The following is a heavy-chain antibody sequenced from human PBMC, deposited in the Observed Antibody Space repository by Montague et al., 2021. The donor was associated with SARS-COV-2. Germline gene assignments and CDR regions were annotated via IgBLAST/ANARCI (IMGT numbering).Heavy chain of an antibody. V-gene: IGHV4-38-2*02. CDR1: NYSVSSGYY. Sequence: SETLSLTCTVSNYSVSSGYYWGWIRQFPGKGLEWIGFKFHSGSTYYNPSLQSRVITSVDTSKNQVSRKLRSVSAADTAVYYCARGVVGPTVLFLEYWGQGILVAVSS. CDR3: ARGVVGPTVLFLEY. D-gene: IGHD1-26*01. CDR2: KFHSGST. J-gene: IGHJ4*02.